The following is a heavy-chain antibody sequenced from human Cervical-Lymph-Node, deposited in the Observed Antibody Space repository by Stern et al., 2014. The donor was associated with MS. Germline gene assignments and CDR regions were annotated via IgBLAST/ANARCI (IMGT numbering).Heavy chain of an antibody. CDR1: AFTFSDYY. CDR3: ARTSGSAIAAGAIDL. D-gene: IGHD6-13*01. CDR2: ISGSGSTL. Sequence: VQLVQSGGGLVKPGGSLRLSCTASAFTFSDYYMTWLRQAPGKGLEWIAYISGSGSTLFYADSVRGRFTISRDNAKNSLYLQMNSLRAEDTAIYYCARTSGSAIAAGAIDLWGRGTQVTVSS. J-gene: IGHJ5*02. V-gene: IGHV3-11*01.